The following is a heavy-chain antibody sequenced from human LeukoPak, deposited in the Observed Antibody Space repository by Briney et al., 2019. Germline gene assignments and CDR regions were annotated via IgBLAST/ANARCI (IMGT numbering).Heavy chain of an antibody. CDR1: GLTFSTYG. CDR3: AKGAGYGDLGYFYYMDV. V-gene: IGHV3-30*02. Sequence: GGSLRLSCAASGLTFSTYGMQWVSQAPGKGLEWGAFVRYDGSDKYYVDSVKGRFTISRDKSRNTLYLQMNSLRAEDTAVYYCAKGAGYGDLGYFYYMDVWGKGTTVTVSS. J-gene: IGHJ6*03. CDR2: VRYDGSDK. D-gene: IGHD4-17*01.